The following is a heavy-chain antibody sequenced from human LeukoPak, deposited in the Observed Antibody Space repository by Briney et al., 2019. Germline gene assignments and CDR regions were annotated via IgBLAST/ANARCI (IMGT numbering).Heavy chain of an antibody. V-gene: IGHV1-18*04. J-gene: IGHJ3*02. CDR2: ISAYNGNT. D-gene: IGHD2-2*01. CDR3: ARPEYCSSTSCIPVGAFDI. CDR1: GYTFTGYY. Sequence: ASVKVSCKASGYTFTGYYMHWVRQAPGQGLEWMGWISAYNGNTNYAQKLQGRVTMTTDTSTSTAYMELRSLRSDDTAVYYCARPEYCSSTSCIPVGAFDIWGQGTMVTVSS.